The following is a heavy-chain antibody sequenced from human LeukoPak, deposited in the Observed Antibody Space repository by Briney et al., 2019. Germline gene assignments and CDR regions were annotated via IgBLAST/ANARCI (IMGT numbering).Heavy chain of an antibody. D-gene: IGHD4-17*01. CDR3: ARGGAVTAYYGWDFFRFDY. J-gene: IGHJ4*02. V-gene: IGHV1-2*02. Sequence: GASVKVSCKASVYTFTGYYINWVRQAPGQGLEWMGWINPNSGVTSFAQRFQNRVTLTTDTSISTTYMDLSGLRSDDTAVYYCARGGAVTAYYGWDFFRFDYWGQGSLVTVSS. CDR1: VYTFTGYY. CDR2: INPNSGVT.